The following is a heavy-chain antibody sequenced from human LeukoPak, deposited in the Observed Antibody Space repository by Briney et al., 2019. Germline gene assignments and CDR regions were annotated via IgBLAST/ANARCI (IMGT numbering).Heavy chain of an antibody. D-gene: IGHD3-22*01. V-gene: IGHV3-23*01. CDR3: VKDANYFDSGSDLIPFDS. CDR1: GFIFSSYA. CDR2: ISGSGGST. Sequence: GGSLRLSCAASGFIFSSYAMSWVRQAPGKGLEWVSTISGSGGSTYYADAVKGRFNISRDNSKNTLYLQINSLRAEDTAVYYCVKDANYFDSGSDLIPFDSWGQGTLVTVSS. J-gene: IGHJ4*02.